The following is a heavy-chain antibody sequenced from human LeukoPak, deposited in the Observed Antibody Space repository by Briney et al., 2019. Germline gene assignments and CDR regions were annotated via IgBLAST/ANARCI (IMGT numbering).Heavy chain of an antibody. CDR3: AKVSGYDFWSASSDY. J-gene: IGHJ4*02. Sequence: GGSLRLSGAASGFTFSSYGMHWVRQAPGKGLEWVAFIRYDGSNKYYADSVKGRFTISRDNSKNTLYLQMNSLRAEDTAVYYCAKVSGYDFWSASSDYWGQGTLVTVSS. CDR1: GFTFSSYG. V-gene: IGHV3-30*02. CDR2: IRYDGSNK. D-gene: IGHD3-3*01.